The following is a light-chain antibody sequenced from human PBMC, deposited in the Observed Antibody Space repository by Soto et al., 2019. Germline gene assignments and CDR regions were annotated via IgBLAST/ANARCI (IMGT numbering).Light chain of an antibody. CDR3: QSYDGTSWV. J-gene: IGLJ3*02. CDR1: SGSIASNY. CDR2: ENN. V-gene: IGLV6-57*01. Sequence: NFMLTQPHSVSESPGRTVTISCTRSSGSIASNYVQWYQQRPGSSPTTVIYENNQRPSGVPDRFSGSIDSSSNSASLTISGLKTEDEADYSCQSYDGTSWVFGGGTKLTVL.